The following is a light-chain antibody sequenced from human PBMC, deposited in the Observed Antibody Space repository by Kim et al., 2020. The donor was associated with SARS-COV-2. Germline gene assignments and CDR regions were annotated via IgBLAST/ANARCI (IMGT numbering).Light chain of an antibody. J-gene: IGKJ4*01. Sequence: VPLTCRARPLLPRWLAWSPQKPGKAPTGVMYDGSSLESGVPSRFSGSGSGTECTLTISSLQPDDFATYYCQQDDAYPLTVGGGTKVEIK. V-gene: IGKV1-5*01. CDR3: QQDDAYPLT. CDR2: DGS. CDR1: PLLPRW.